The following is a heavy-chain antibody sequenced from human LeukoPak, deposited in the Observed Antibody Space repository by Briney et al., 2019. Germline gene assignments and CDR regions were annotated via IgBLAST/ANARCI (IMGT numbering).Heavy chain of an antibody. Sequence: GGSLRLSCAASGFTFSNFGMHWVRQAPGKGPEWVAAMTNDGSKTFYVDSVKGRFTISRDNARNSLFLQMNSLRDEDTAVYYCARVGRGVYGMDVWGQGTTVTVSS. CDR3: ARVGRGVYGMDV. D-gene: IGHD3-10*01. V-gene: IGHV3-30*03. J-gene: IGHJ6*02. CDR2: MTNDGSKT. CDR1: GFTFSNFG.